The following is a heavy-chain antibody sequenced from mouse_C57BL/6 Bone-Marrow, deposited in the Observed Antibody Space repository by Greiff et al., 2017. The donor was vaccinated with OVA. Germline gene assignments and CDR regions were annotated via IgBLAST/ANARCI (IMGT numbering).Heavy chain of an antibody. V-gene: IGHV5-9-1*02. Sequence: EVKLMESGEGLVKPGGSLKLSCAASGFTFSSYAMSWVRQTPEKRLEWVAYISSGGDYIYYADTVKGRFTISSANARNTLYLQMSSLKSEDTAMDYCTRGDYGSKGYFDVWGTGTTVTVSS. CDR3: TRGDYGSKGYFDV. D-gene: IGHD1-1*01. CDR1: GFTFSSYA. CDR2: ISSGGDYI. J-gene: IGHJ1*03.